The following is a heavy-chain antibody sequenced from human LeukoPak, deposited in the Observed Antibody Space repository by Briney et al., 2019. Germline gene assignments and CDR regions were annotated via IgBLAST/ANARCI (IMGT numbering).Heavy chain of an antibody. D-gene: IGHD2-2*01. CDR3: ARAAAIMVAFDI. J-gene: IGHJ3*02. Sequence: PGGSLRLSCAASGFTVSSNYMSWVRQAPGKGLEWVANIKQDGSEKYYVDSVKGRFTISRDNAKNSLYLQMNSLRAEDTAVYYCARAAAIMVAFDIWGQGTMVTVSS. V-gene: IGHV3-7*01. CDR2: IKQDGSEK. CDR1: GFTVSSNY.